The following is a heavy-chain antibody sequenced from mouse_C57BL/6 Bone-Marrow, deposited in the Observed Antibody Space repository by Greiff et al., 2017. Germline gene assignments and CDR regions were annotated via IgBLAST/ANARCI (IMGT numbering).Heavy chain of an antibody. V-gene: IGHV5-6*01. CDR2: ISSGGSYT. CDR3: ARHNYGSSSFDY. D-gene: IGHD1-1*01. Sequence: EVKVVESGGDLVKPGGSLKLSFAASGFTFSSYGMSWVRQTPDKRLEWVATISSGGSYTYYPDSVKGRFTISRDNAKNTLYLQMSSLKSEDTAMYYCARHNYGSSSFDYWGQGTTLTVSS. J-gene: IGHJ2*01. CDR1: GFTFSSYG.